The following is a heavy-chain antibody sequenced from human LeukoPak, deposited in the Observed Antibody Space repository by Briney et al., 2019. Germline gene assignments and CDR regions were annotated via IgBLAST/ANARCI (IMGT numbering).Heavy chain of an antibody. CDR1: GFTFSSYG. J-gene: IGHJ5*02. D-gene: IGHD5-24*01. Sequence: GGSLRLSCAASGFTFSSYGMHGVRQAPGKGLEWVAVIWYDGSNKYYADSVKGRFTISRDNSKNTLYLQMNSLRAEDTAVYYCAKEVYDYNRWFDPWGQGTLVTVSS. CDR3: AKEVYDYNRWFDP. V-gene: IGHV3-33*06. CDR2: IWYDGSNK.